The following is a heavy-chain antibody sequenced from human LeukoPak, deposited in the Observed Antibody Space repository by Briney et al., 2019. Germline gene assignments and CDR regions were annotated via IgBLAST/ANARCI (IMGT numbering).Heavy chain of an antibody. CDR1: GFTFDDYG. J-gene: IGHJ6*03. V-gene: IGHV3-20*04. CDR3: ARDPRKGHYDFWSGYMRYYYYYMDV. Sequence: GGSLRLSCAASGFTFDDYGMSWVRQAPGKGLEGVSGINWNGGSTGYADSVKGRFTISRDNAKNSLYLQMNSLRAEDTALYYCARDPRKGHYDFWSGYMRYYYYYMDVWGKGTTVTVSS. CDR2: INWNGGST. D-gene: IGHD3-3*01.